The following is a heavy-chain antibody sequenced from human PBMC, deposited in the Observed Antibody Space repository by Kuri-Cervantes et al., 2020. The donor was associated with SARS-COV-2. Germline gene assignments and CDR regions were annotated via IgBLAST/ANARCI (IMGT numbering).Heavy chain of an antibody. Sequence: ASVKVFCKAAGYTFTGYYMHWVRQAPGQGLEWMGRINPNSGGTNYAQKFQGRVTMTRDTSISTAYMELSRLRSDDTVVYYCARDFWSGYSLQPEHFDYWGQGTLVTVSS. V-gene: IGHV1-2*05. CDR1: GYTFTGYY. J-gene: IGHJ4*02. CDR2: INPNSGGT. CDR3: ARDFWSGYSLQPEHFDY. D-gene: IGHD3-3*01.